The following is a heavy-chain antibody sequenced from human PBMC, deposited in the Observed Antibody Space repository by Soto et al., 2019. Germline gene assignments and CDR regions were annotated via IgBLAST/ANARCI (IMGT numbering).Heavy chain of an antibody. V-gene: IGHV3-23*01. CDR3: AKDKLYIRGVIHNWFAP. D-gene: IGHD3-10*02. J-gene: IGHJ5*02. Sequence: EVQLLESGGGLIQPGGSLRLSCAASGLTFSSYAMSWVRQAPGKGLEWVSAISGSGGSTYYADSVKGRFTISRDNSKNTLDLQMNSLSAEDTAVYYCAKDKLYIRGVIHNWFAPWGQGTRVTVSS. CDR2: ISGSGGST. CDR1: GLTFSSYA.